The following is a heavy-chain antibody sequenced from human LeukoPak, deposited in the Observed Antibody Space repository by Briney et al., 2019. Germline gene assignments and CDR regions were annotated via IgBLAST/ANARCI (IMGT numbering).Heavy chain of an antibody. V-gene: IGHV1-2*02. J-gene: IGHJ3*02. D-gene: IGHD5-12*01. CDR1: GYTFTGYY. CDR2: MNPNSGGT. CDR3: ARGGRWLRDAFDI. Sequence: ASVTLSCKASGYTFTGYYIHWVRQAPGQGLEWTGWMNPNSGGTNYAQKFQGRVTMTRDTSISTAYMELSRLKSDDTAVYYCARGGRWLRDAFDIWGQGTMVTVSS.